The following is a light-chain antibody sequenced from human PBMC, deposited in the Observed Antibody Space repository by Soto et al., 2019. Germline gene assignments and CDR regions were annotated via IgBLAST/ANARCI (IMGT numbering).Light chain of an antibody. CDR3: SSYTSSSTHV. CDR1: SSDIGAFTF. J-gene: IGLJ1*01. Sequence: QSALTQPASVSGSPGQSITISCTGTSSDIGAFTFVSWYQQHPGKVPKLMIFDVNRRPSGVSDRFSGSKSGNTASLTISGLQAEDEGDYYCSSYTSSSTHVFGSGTKLTRP. CDR2: DVN. V-gene: IGLV2-14*03.